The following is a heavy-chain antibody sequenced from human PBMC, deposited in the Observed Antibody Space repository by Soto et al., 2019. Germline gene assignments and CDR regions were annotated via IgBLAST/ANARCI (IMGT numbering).Heavy chain of an antibody. V-gene: IGHV6-1*01. Sequence: SQTLSLTCDISGDSVSSNSAGWNSITQTPSTGLEWLGRTYYKSKWYYTYAASVKSRITVSPDTSKNQFSLQLTSVTPEDTAVYYCARGSWDDVSGHYYMDVWDKGTTVTAP. CDR2: TYYKSKWYY. J-gene: IGHJ6*03. CDR1: GDSVSSNSAG. D-gene: IGHD1-1*01. CDR3: ARGSWDDVSGHYYMDV.